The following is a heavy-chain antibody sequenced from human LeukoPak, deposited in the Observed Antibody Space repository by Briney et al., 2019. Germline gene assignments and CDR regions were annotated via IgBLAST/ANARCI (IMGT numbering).Heavy chain of an antibody. CDR2: IRYDGSNK. V-gene: IGHV3-30*02. Sequence: GGSLRLSCAASGFTFSSYGMHWVRQAPGKGLEWVAFIRYDGSNKYYADSVKGRFTISRDNSKNTLYLQMNSLRAEDTAVYYCAKDGIAAPGFDYWAREPWSPSPQ. CDR1: GFTFSSYG. D-gene: IGHD6-6*01. J-gene: IGHJ4*02. CDR3: AKDGIAAPGFDY.